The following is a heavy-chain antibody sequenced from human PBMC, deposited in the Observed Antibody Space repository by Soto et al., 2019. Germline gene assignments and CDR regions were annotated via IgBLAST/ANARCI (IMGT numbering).Heavy chain of an antibody. V-gene: IGHV4-59*01. Sequence: PSETLSLTCTVSGGSISSYYWSWIRQPPGKGLEWIGYIYYSGSTNYNPSLKSRVTISVDTSKNQFSLKLSSVTAADTDVYYCESGVITMVRGVNPWVAFYIWGQGTMVT. J-gene: IGHJ3*02. D-gene: IGHD3-10*01. CDR3: ESGVITMVRGVNPWVAFYI. CDR1: GGSISSYY. CDR2: IYYSGST.